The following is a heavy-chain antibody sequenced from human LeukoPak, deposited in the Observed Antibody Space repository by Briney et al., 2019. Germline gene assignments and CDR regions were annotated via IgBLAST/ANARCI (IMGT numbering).Heavy chain of an antibody. J-gene: IGHJ6*02. Sequence: PSETLSLTCAVSGGSISNSNWWSWVRQPPGKGLEWIGEIYHSGSTNYNPSLKSRVTISVDKSKNQFSLKLSSVTAADTAVYYCARLQADYYYYGMDVWGQGTTVTVSS. CDR1: GGSISNSNW. CDR3: ARLQADYYYYGMDV. D-gene: IGHD2-15*01. V-gene: IGHV4-4*02. CDR2: IYHSGST.